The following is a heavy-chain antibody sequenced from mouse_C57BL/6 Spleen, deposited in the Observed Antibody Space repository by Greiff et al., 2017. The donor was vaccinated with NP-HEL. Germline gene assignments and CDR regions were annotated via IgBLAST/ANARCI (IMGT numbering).Heavy chain of an antibody. D-gene: IGHD1-1*01. V-gene: IGHV1-52*01. CDR2: IDPSDSET. CDR1: GYTFTSYW. Sequence: VQLQQPGAELVRPGSSVKLSCKASGYTFTSYWMHWVKQRPIQGLEWIGNIDPSDSETHYNQKIKDKATLTVDKSSSTVYMQRSNVTSEDSAVYYCAREGNYYGSSNFDYWGQGTTLTVSS. CDR3: AREGNYYGSSNFDY. J-gene: IGHJ2*01.